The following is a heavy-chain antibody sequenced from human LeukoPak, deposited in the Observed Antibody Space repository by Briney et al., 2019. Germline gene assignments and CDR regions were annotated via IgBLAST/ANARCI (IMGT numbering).Heavy chain of an antibody. CDR3: AREVATPGRSLDS. D-gene: IGHD1-26*01. V-gene: IGHV3-74*01. Sequence: GGSLRLSCAASGFTFSSYWMHWGRQAPGKGLVWVSRINSDGSGTTYADSVKGRFTISRDNAKNTLYLQKNSLRAEDTAVYYCAREVATPGRSLDSWGQGTLVTVSS. CDR1: GFTFSSYW. J-gene: IGHJ5*01. CDR2: INSDGSGT.